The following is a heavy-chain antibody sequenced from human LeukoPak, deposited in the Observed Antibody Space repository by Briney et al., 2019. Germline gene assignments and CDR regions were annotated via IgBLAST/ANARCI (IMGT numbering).Heavy chain of an antibody. CDR2: IKSKTDGGTT. J-gene: IGHJ4*02. CDR1: GFTFSNAW. Sequence: GGSLRLSCAASGFTFSNAWMSWVRQAPGKGLEWVGRIKSKTDGGTTDYAAPVKGRFAISRDDSKNTLYLQMNSLKTEDTAVYYCTTERITMIVVVITTFGYWGQGTLVTVSS. CDR3: TTERITMIVVVITTFGY. V-gene: IGHV3-15*01. D-gene: IGHD3-22*01.